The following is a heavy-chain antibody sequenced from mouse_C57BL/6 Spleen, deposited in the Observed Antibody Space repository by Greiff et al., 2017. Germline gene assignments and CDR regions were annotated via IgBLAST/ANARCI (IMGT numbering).Heavy chain of an antibody. D-gene: IGHD2-4*01. J-gene: IGHJ2*01. CDR3: ARGRLRGDY. CDR1: GYTFTSYW. Sequence: QVQLQQSGAELVMPGASVKLSCKASGYTFTSYWMHWVKQRPGQGLEWIGEIDPSDSYTNYNQKFKGKSTLTVDKSSSTAYMQLSSLTSEDSAVYYCARGRLRGDYWGQGTTLTVSS. CDR2: IDPSDSYT. V-gene: IGHV1-69*01.